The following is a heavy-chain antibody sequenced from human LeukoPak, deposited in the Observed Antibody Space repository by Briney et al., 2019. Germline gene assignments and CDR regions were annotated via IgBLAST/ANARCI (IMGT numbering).Heavy chain of an antibody. D-gene: IGHD2-15*01. Sequence: ASVKVSCKASGYTFPSNDLSWVRQAPGQGLEWMGWISAYNGNTNYAQKLQGRVTMTTDTSTSTAYMELRNLRSEDTAVYYCARVGVSCSGGSCYSDHFDYWGQGTLVTVSS. V-gene: IGHV1-18*01. CDR2: ISAYNGNT. CDR1: GYTFPSND. J-gene: IGHJ4*02. CDR3: ARVGVSCSGGSCYSDHFDY.